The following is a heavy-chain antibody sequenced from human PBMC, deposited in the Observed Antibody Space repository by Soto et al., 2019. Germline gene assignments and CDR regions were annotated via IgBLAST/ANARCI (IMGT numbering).Heavy chain of an antibody. CDR3: ARDVELAAAALDY. D-gene: IGHD6-13*01. CDR2: IWYDGSNK. CDR1: GFTFSSYG. V-gene: IGHV3-33*01. Sequence: QVQLVESGGGVVQPGRSLRLSCAASGFTFSSYGMHWVRQAPGKGLEWVAVIWYDGSNKYYADSVKGRFTISRDNSKNTLYLQMNSLRAEDTAVYYCARDVELAAAALDYWGQGTLVTVSS. J-gene: IGHJ4*02.